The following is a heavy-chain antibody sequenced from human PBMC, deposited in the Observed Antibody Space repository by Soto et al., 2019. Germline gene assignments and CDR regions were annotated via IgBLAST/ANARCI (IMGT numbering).Heavy chain of an antibody. J-gene: IGHJ5*02. CDR2: IKQDGSEK. CDR3: ARSWAYGSGSYSKPNWFDP. V-gene: IGHV3-7*03. CDR1: GFTFSSYW. D-gene: IGHD3-10*01. Sequence: VQLVESGGGLVQPGGSLRLSCAASGFTFSSYWMSWVRQAPGKGLEWVANIKQDGSEKYYVDSVKGRFTISRDNAKNSLYLQMNSLRAEDTAVYYCARSWAYGSGSYSKPNWFDPWGQGTLVTVSS.